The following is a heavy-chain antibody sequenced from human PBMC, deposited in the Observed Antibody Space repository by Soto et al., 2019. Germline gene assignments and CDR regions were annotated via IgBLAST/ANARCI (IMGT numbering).Heavy chain of an antibody. Sequence: GASVKVSCKASGYTFTSYYMHWVRQAPGRGLEWMGWINPNSGGTNYAQKFQGRVTMTRDTSISTAYMELSRLRSDDTAVYYCARDLFGQSSGWYLAPETPIFDYWGQGTLVTVSS. CDR2: INPNSGGT. D-gene: IGHD6-19*01. CDR3: ARDLFGQSSGWYLAPETPIFDY. V-gene: IGHV1-2*02. J-gene: IGHJ4*02. CDR1: GYTFTSYY.